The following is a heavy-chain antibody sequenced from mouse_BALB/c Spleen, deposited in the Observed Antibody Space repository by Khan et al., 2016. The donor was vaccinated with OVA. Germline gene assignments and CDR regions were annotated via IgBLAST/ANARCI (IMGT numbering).Heavy chain of an antibody. D-gene: IGHD1-1*01. V-gene: IGHV3-2*02. CDR1: GYSITSDYA. CDR2: ISYSGST. J-gene: IGHJ1*01. Sequence: EVQLQESGPGLVKPSQSLSLTCTVTGYSITSDYAWNWIRQFPGNKLEWMGYISYSGSTSYNPSLKSRISITRATSKNQFFLQLNSVTTEDTATYYCAIRRVYYGSSYGSYFDVWGAGTTVTVSS. CDR3: AIRRVYYGSSYGSYFDV.